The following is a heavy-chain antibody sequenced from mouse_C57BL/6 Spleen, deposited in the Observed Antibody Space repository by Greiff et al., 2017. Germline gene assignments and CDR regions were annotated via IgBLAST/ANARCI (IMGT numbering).Heavy chain of an antibody. D-gene: IGHD2-3*01. Sequence: VQRVESGPELVKPGASVKISCKASGYAFSSSWMNWVKQRPGKGLEWIGRIYPGDGDTNYNGKFKGKATLTADKSSSTAYMQLSSLTSEDSAVYFCASWLLRGYWGQGTTLTVSS. V-gene: IGHV1-82*01. CDR1: GYAFSSSW. CDR2: IYPGDGDT. CDR3: ASWLLRGY. J-gene: IGHJ2*01.